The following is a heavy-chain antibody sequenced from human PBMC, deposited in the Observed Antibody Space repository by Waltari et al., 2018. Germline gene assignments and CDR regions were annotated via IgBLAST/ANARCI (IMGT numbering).Heavy chain of an antibody. V-gene: IGHV4-39*07. CDR1: CGSISSSSYY. D-gene: IGHD2-15*01. Sequence: QLQLQESGPGLVKPSETLSLTCTVSCGSISSSSYYWGWIRQPPGKGLEWIGSIYYSGSTYYNPSLKSRVTISVDTSKNQFSLKLSSVTAADTAVYYCARGEGGGGSDYWGQGTLVTVSS. J-gene: IGHJ4*02. CDR3: ARGEGGGGSDY. CDR2: IYYSGST.